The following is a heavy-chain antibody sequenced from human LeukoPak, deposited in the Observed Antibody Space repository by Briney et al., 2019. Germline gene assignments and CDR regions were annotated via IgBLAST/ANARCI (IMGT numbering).Heavy chain of an antibody. CDR2: IHRSGSP. Sequence: SETLSLTCTVSLDSTTSNFWSWVRQSPWKGLEWIGEIHRSGSPKYNPSLQSRVTISIDRSRNQIALELSSVTAADTAVYYCAREILGGFNPGAYWGQGTLVTVSS. D-gene: IGHD1-14*01. CDR1: LDSTTSNF. V-gene: IGHV4-4*02. J-gene: IGHJ4*02. CDR3: AREILGGFNPGAY.